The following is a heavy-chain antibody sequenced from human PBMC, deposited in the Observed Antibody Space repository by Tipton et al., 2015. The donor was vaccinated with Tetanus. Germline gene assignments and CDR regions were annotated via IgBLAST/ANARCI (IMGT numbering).Heavy chain of an antibody. CDR1: GGSISSGDYY. Sequence: TLSLTCTVSGGSISSGDYYWSWIRQPPGKGLEWIGYIYYSGSTYYNPSLKSRVTISVDTSRNQFSLKLSSVTAADAAVYYYAREEVLGLTTVTTLGDYWGQGTLVTVSS. CDR3: AREEVLGLTTVTTLGDY. CDR2: IYYSGST. J-gene: IGHJ4*02. D-gene: IGHD4-17*01. V-gene: IGHV4-30-4*01.